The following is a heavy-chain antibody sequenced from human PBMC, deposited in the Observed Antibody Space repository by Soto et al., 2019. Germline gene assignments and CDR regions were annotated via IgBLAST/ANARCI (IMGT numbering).Heavy chain of an antibody. CDR3: AKDMAGQQMTFDI. Sequence: GGSLRLSCAASGFTFDDYAMHWVRQAPGKGLGWVSGISWNSGSIGYADSVKGRFTISRDNAKNSLYLQMNSLRAEDTALYYSAKDMAGQQMTFDIWGQGTMVTVSS. J-gene: IGHJ3*02. D-gene: IGHD6-13*01. CDR1: GFTFDDYA. CDR2: ISWNSGSI. V-gene: IGHV3-9*01.